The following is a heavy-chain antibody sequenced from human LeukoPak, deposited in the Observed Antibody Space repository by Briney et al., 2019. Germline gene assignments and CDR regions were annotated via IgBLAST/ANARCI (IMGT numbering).Heavy chain of an antibody. CDR2: IHYSGLT. J-gene: IGHJ4*02. Sequence: KPSETLSLTCTVSGGSVNGYYWNWIRQAPGKGLEWIGFIHYSGLTVYSPSLQSRVSMSVDTSRNQFSLDLSSVTAADTALYYCARDPPEDEWNSLDSWGQGILVTVSS. CDR3: ARDPPEDEWNSLDS. V-gene: IGHV4-59*02. D-gene: IGHD1-7*01. CDR1: GGSVNGYY.